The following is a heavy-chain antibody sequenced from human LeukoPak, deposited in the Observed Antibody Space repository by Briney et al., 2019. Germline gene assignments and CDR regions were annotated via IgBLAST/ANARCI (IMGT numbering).Heavy chain of an antibody. CDR2: IIPIFGTA. J-gene: IGHJ4*02. D-gene: IGHD3-3*01. V-gene: IGHV1-69*05. CDR1: GGTFSSYA. CDR3: AIFTDFWSGYYVFDY. Sequence: SVKVSCKASGGTFSSYAISWVRQAPGQGLEWMGGIIPIFGTANYAQKFQGRVTITTDESTSTAYMELSSLRPEDTAVYYCAIFTDFWSGYYVFDYWGQGTLVTVSS.